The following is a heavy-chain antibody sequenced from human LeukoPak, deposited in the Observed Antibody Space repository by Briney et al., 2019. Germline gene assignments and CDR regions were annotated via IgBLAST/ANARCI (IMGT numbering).Heavy chain of an antibody. CDR3: ARGVEMATYEFDP. J-gene: IGHJ5*02. V-gene: IGHV4-59*01. D-gene: IGHD5-24*01. CDR1: GFSSSTYA. Sequence: GSLRLSCATSGFSSSTYAMSWVRQAPGKGLEWIGYIYYSGSTNYNPSLKSRVTISVDTSKNQFSLKLSSVTAADTAVYYCARGVEMATYEFDPWGQGTLVTVSS. CDR2: IYYSGST.